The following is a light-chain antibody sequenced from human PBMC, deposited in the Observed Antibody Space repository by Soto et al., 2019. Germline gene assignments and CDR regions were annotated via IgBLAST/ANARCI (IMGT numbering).Light chain of an antibody. J-gene: IGLJ2*01. CDR2: EVS. V-gene: IGLV2-8*01. Sequence: QSARTQPPSASGSPGQSVTISCTGTSSDVGGYNYVSWYQQHPGKAPKLMIYEVSKRPSGVPDRFSGSKSGNTASLTVSGLQAEDEADYYCSSYAGSNNLVVFGGGTKLTVL. CDR3: SSYAGSNNLVV. CDR1: SSDVGGYNY.